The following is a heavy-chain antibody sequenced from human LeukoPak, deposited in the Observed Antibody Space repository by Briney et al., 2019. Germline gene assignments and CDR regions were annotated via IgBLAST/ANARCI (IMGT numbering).Heavy chain of an antibody. CDR2: TPYHGVSR. V-gene: IGHV3-30*02. Sequence: PGRSLRLSCAASGFTFSSYGMHWVRQAPVKGLEWVAFTPYHGVSRYYTESVKGRFTISRDNSKSTLYLQMNSLRIGDTAVYYCAKDRHGDYTSDYWGQGTLVIVSS. CDR1: GFTFSSYG. D-gene: IGHD4-17*01. CDR3: AKDRHGDYTSDY. J-gene: IGHJ4*02.